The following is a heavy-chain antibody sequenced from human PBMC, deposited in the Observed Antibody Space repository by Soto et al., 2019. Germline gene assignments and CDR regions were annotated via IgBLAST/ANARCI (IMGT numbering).Heavy chain of an antibody. CDR2: ISWNSGSI. CDR3: AKDSTIFGVVIKSEGWFDP. CDR1: GFTFDDYA. J-gene: IGHJ5*02. Sequence: DVQLVESGGGLVQPGRSLRLSCAASGFTFDDYAMHWVRQAPGKGLEWVSGISWNSGSIGYADSVKGRFTISRDNAKNSLYLQMNSLRAEDTALYYCAKDSTIFGVVIKSEGWFDPWGQGTLVTVSS. V-gene: IGHV3-9*01. D-gene: IGHD3-3*01.